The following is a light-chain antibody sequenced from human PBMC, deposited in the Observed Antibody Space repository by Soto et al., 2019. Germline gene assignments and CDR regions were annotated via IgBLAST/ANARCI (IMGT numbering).Light chain of an antibody. Sequence: ETVMTQSAATLSVSPGERATLSCRASQSVSSNLAWYQQKPGQAPRLLIYGASTRVTGIPARFSGSGSGTEFTLTISRLQSEDFAVYYCQQYNNWPRTFGQGTKVEIK. CDR2: GAS. V-gene: IGKV3-15*01. CDR3: QQYNNWPRT. J-gene: IGKJ1*01. CDR1: QSVSSN.